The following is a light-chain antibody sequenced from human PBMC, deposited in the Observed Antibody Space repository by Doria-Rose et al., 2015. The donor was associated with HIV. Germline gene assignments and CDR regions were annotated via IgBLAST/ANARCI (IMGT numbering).Light chain of an antibody. V-gene: IGKV3-20*01. CDR1: QSFSSTY. CDR3: HRYGTSWT. CDR2: DGS. Sequence: TQSPGTLSLSTGERATLSCRASQSFSSTYLAWYQQQPGQAPSLLIYDGSTRATGIPDRFSASVSGTDFTLTINRLEPEDFALYYCHRYGTSWTFGQGTKVEI. J-gene: IGKJ1*01.